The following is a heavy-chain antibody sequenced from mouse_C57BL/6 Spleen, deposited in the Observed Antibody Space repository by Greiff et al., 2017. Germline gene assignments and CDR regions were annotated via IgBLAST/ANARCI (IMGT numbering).Heavy chain of an antibody. CDR3: ARYYTFYAMDY. CDR1: GYTFTSYW. CDR2: IDPSDSYT. J-gene: IGHJ4*01. Sequence: QVQLKQPGAELVKPGASVKLSCKASGYTFTSYWMQWVKQRPGQGLEWIGEIDPSDSYTNYNQKFKGKATLTVDTSSSTAYMQLSSLTSEDSAVYYCARYYTFYAMDYWGQGTSVTVAS. D-gene: IGHD2-12*01. V-gene: IGHV1-50*01.